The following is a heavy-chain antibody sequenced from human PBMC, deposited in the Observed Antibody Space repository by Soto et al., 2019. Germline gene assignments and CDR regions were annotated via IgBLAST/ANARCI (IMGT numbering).Heavy chain of an antibody. V-gene: IGHV3-21*01. Sequence: EVQLVESGGGLVKPGGSLRLSCAASGFTFSSYSMNWVRQSPGKGLEWVSSISSSSSYIYYADSVKGRFTISRDNAKNALYLQMNSLRAEDTAVYYCARGNSIAVAGTYDYWGQGTLVTVSS. J-gene: IGHJ4*02. D-gene: IGHD6-19*01. CDR1: GFTFSSYS. CDR3: ARGNSIAVAGTYDY. CDR2: ISSSSSYI.